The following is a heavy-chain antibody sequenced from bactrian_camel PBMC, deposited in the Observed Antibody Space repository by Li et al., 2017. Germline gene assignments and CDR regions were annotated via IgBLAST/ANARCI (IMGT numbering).Heavy chain of an antibody. Sequence: VQLVESGGGSVQAGGSLRLSCQASGDVFSNYCMGWFRQAPGKERDGVAGISTDGSSKDYAGSVGGRFTISKDNAKNTLYLQMNSLKPEDTALYYCAADSYNLQLARSYTYWGQGTQVTVS. J-gene: IGHJ4*01. D-gene: IGHD7*01. CDR3: AADSYNLQLARSYTY. CDR1: GDVFSNYC. CDR2: ISTDGSSK. V-gene: IGHV3S54*01.